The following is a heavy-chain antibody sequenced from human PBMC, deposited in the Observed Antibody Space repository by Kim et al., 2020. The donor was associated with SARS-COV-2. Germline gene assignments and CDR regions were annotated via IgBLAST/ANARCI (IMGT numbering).Heavy chain of an antibody. V-gene: IGHV3-11*04. CDR3: ARGGWGLGGGYGH. D-gene: IGHD3-16*01. J-gene: IGHJ4*02. Sequence: YAASVQDRFTTARDNAGNSLYLQMNNLRVEDTAVYYCARGGWGLGGGYGHWGQGTLVTVSS.